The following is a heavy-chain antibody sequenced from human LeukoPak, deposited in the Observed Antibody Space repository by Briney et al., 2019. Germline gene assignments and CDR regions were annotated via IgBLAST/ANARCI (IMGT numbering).Heavy chain of an antibody. D-gene: IGHD4-17*01. CDR2: INHSGST. Sequence: SETLSLTCAVYGGSFSGYYWSWIRQPPGKGLEWIGEINHSGSTNYNPSLKSRVTISVDTSKNQFSLKPSSVTAADTAVYYCARAAYYGPHWAYWGQGTLVTVSS. CDR3: ARAAYYGPHWAY. V-gene: IGHV4-34*01. CDR1: GGSFSGYY. J-gene: IGHJ4*02.